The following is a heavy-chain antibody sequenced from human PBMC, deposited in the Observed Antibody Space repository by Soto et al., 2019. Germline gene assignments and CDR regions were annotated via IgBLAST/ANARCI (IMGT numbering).Heavy chain of an antibody. J-gene: IGHJ4*02. V-gene: IGHV1-69*12. D-gene: IGHD2-15*01. Sequence: QVQLVQSGAELKKPGSSVKVSCKASGGTFSSYALSWVRQAPGQGLEWMGGIIPIFGSTNYAQKFQGRVTITADESTSTAYMELSSLRSEDTAVYYCASVPRGYCSGGTCYSHLGYWGQGTLVTVSS. CDR3: ASVPRGYCSGGTCYSHLGY. CDR1: GGTFSSYA. CDR2: IIPIFGST.